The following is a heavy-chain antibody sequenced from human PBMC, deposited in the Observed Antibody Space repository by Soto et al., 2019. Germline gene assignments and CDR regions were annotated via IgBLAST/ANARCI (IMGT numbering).Heavy chain of an antibody. J-gene: IGHJ3*02. CDR2: IYYSGSS. CDR3: ARVVTVQWELNAFHI. V-gene: IGHV4-38-2*01. D-gene: IGHD1-26*01. CDR1: GYSISSGYH. Sequence: LSLTCGVSGYSISSGYHWGWIRQPPGKGLEYIASIYYSGSSYYNPSLKSRVTISVDTSKNQFSLRLSSVTAADTAVYYCARVVTVQWELNAFHIWGQGTMVTVSS.